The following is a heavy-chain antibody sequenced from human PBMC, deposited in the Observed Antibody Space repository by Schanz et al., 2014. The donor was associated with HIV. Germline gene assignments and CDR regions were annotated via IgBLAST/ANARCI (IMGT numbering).Heavy chain of an antibody. CDR1: GYIFTSNG. J-gene: IGHJ5*02. CDR3: AREKTTLNWFDP. Sequence: QVQLVQSGAEVKKPGASVGVSCKTSGYIFTSNGISWVRQAPGQGLEWMGWISTSNGNTNYAQKFQGRVTMTTDTSTSTAYMELRSLRSDDTAVYYCAREKTTLNWFDPWGQGTLVTVSS. D-gene: IGHD4-4*01. V-gene: IGHV1-18*01. CDR2: ISTSNGNT.